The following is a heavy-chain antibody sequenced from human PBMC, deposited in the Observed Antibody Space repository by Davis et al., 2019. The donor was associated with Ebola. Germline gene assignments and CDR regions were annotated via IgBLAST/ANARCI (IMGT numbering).Heavy chain of an antibody. Sequence: ASVKVSCKASGYTFTGHYMHWVRQAPGQGLERMGRINPNSGGTNYAQKFQGRVTMTRDTSISTAYLDLSRLSLHQGPIGLPPGTLLQEHLWG. CDR3: PGTLLQEHL. CDR1: GYTFTGHY. CDR2: INPNSGGT. V-gene: IGHV1-2*05. J-gene: IGHJ6*01.